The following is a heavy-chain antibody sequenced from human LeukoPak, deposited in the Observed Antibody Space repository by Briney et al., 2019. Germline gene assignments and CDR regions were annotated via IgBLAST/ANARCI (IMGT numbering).Heavy chain of an antibody. CDR2: TRYRSTWNT. D-gene: IGHD7-27*01. CDR1: GDSVPSKRVS. Sequence: SQTLSLTCAICGDSVPSKRVSWNWIRQSPSRGLEYLGRTRYRSTWNTFYSLSVQGRITINADTSRNQVSLRLNSVTPEDTALYYCVRDFNWAFDYWGQGTLVTVSS. J-gene: IGHJ4*02. V-gene: IGHV6-1*01. CDR3: VRDFNWAFDY.